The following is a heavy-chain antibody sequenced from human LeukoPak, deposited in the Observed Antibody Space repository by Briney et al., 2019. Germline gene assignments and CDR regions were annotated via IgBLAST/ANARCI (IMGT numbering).Heavy chain of an antibody. CDR2: IWYDGSNK. V-gene: IGHV3-33*01. CDR1: GFTFSSYG. Sequence: PGGSLRLSCAASGFTFSSYGMHWVRQAPGKGLEWVAVIWYDGSNKYYADSVKGRFTISRDNSKNTLYLQMNNLRAEDTAVYYCVRDLVPFGELSGPFDPWGQGTLVTVSS. D-gene: IGHD3-10*01. CDR3: VRDLVPFGELSGPFDP. J-gene: IGHJ5*02.